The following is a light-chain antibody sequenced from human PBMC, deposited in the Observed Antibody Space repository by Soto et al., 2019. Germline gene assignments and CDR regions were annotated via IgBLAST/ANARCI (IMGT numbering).Light chain of an antibody. CDR3: QSYDSSLSGSAEV. J-gene: IGLJ2*01. V-gene: IGLV1-40*01. CDR2: GNS. Sequence: QSVLTQPPSVSGAPGQRVTISCNGSSSNIGAGYDVHWYQQLPGTAPKLLIYGNSNRPSGVPDRFSGSKSGTSASLAITGLQAEDEADYYCQSYDSSLSGSAEVFGGGTKLTVL. CDR1: SSNIGAGYD.